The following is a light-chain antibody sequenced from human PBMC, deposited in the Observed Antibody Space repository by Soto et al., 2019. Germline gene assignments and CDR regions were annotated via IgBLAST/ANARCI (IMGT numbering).Light chain of an antibody. CDR2: RDN. Sequence: QLVLTQPPSASGTPGQRVTISCSGSSSNIGSKPVNWYQQLPGTAPKLLIYRDNQRPSGVPDRFSGSKSGTSASLAISGLQSEDEANYYCAAWDDSLNGRVVFGGGTKLTVL. V-gene: IGLV1-44*01. CDR3: AAWDDSLNGRVV. CDR1: SSNIGSKP. J-gene: IGLJ2*01.